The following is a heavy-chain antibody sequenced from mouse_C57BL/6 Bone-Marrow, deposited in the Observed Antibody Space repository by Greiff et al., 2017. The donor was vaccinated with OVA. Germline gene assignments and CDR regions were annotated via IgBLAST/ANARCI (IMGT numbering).Heavy chain of an antibody. CDR1: GYTFTDYY. D-gene: IGHD1-1*01. J-gene: IGHJ2*01. Sequence: EVQLQQSGPELVKPGASVKISCKASGYTFTDYYMNWVKQSHGKSLEWIGDINPNNGGTSYNQKFKGKATLTVDKSSSTAYMELRSLTSEDSAVYYCARLGDDPYYGSPSFDYWGQGTTLTVSS. CDR3: ARLGDDPYYGSPSFDY. CDR2: INPNNGGT. V-gene: IGHV1-26*01.